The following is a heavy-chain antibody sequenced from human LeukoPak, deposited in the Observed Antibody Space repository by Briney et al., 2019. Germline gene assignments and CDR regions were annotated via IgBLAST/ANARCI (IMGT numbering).Heavy chain of an antibody. Sequence: NSSETLSLTCAVYGGSFSGYYWSWIRQPPGKGLEWIGEINHSGSTSYNPSLKSRVTISVDTSKNQFSLKLSSVTAADTAVYYCARGALSTLDYWGQGTLVTVSS. CDR2: INHSGST. CDR3: ARGALSTLDY. J-gene: IGHJ4*02. V-gene: IGHV4-34*01. CDR1: GGSFSGYY.